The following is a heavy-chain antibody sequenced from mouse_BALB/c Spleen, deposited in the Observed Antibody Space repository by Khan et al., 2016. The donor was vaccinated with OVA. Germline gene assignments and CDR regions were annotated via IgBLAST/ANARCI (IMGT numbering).Heavy chain of an antibody. V-gene: IGHV2-3*01. Sequence: QVQLKESGPGLVAPSQSLSMTCTVPGIPSSSYGVSWVRQPPGKGLERLGVVWGDGTTNYHSALKSVLSISKDSSASPVFPYLNSLQTDDTATYYCAIIYCGLAWCTYWGQGTLVTVSA. CDR2: VWGDGTT. D-gene: IGHD1-2*01. CDR1: GIPSSSYG. J-gene: IGHJ3*01. CDR3: AIIYCGLAWCTY.